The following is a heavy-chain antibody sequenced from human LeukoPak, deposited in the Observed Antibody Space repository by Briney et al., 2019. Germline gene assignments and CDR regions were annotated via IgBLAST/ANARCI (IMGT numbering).Heavy chain of an antibody. CDR2: ISGSGGST. D-gene: IGHD4-17*01. J-gene: IGHJ4*02. Sequence: GGSLRLSCAASGFTFSSYAMSWVRQAPGKGLEWVSAISGSGGSTYYADSVKGRFTISRDNAKNSLYLQMNSLRAEDTALYYCAREGASTVTTGIFDYWGQGTLVTVSS. CDR3: AREGASTVTTGIFDY. CDR1: GFTFSSYA. V-gene: IGHV3-23*01.